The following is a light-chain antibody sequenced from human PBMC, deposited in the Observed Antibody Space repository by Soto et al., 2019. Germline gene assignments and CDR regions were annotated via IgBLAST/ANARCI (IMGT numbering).Light chain of an antibody. Sequence: QSVVTQPPSASGTPGQRVTISCSGSSSNIGSNIVNWYQQLPGTAPKVLIYGNNQRPSGVPDRFSGSKSGTSASLAISGLQSEDEADYHCAVWDDSLNGVVFGGGTKLTVL. V-gene: IGLV1-44*01. CDR1: SSNIGSNI. CDR2: GNN. CDR3: AVWDDSLNGVV. J-gene: IGLJ2*01.